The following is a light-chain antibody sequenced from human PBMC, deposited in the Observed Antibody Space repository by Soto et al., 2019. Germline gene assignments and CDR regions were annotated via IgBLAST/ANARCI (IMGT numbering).Light chain of an antibody. CDR1: SGHSSYA. Sequence: QLVLTQSPSASASLGASVKLTCTLSSGHSSYAIAWHQQRPEKGPRYLTKLNSDGSHSKGDGIPDRFSGSSSGAERYLTISSLQSEDEADYYCQTWVTGIQVFGGGTQLTVL. J-gene: IGLJ2*01. CDR3: QTWVTGIQV. V-gene: IGLV4-69*01. CDR2: LNSDGSH.